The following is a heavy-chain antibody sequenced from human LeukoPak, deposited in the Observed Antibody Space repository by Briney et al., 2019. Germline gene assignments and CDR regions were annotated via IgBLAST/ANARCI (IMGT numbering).Heavy chain of an antibody. CDR3: ARDLSSSSTAYLHH. D-gene: IGHD6-6*01. CDR2: ISSSSTYI. CDR1: GFTFSTYS. V-gene: IGHV3-21*01. Sequence: AGGSLRLSCAASGFTFSTYSMNWVRQAPGKGLEWVSSISSSSTYIYYADSVKGRFTISGDNAKNSLYLQMNSLRAEDTAVYYCARDLSSSSTAYLHHWGQGTLVTVSS. J-gene: IGHJ1*01.